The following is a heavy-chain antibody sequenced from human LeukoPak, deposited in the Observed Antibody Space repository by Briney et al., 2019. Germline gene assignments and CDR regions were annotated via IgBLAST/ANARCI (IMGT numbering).Heavy chain of an antibody. CDR2: ISYDGSNK. CDR1: GFTFSSYG. J-gene: IGHJ6*02. CDR3: AKDLHTVTTYYYGMDV. Sequence: GGSLRLSCAASGFTFSSYGMHWVRQAPGKGLEWVAVISYDGSNKYYADSVKGRFTISRDNSKNTLCLQMNSLRAEDTAVYYCAKDLHTVTTYYYGMDVWAKGPRSPSP. V-gene: IGHV3-30*18. D-gene: IGHD4-4*01.